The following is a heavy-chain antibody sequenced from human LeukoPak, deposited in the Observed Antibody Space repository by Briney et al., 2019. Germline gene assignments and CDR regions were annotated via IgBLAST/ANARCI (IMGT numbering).Heavy chain of an antibody. CDR3: ARDTDYQLLIDY. V-gene: IGHV3-21*01. Sequence: GGSLRLSCAASGFTFSSYSMNWVRQAPGKGLEWVSFISSSSSSIYYADSVKGRFIISRDNAKNSLYLQMNSLRVEDAAVYYCARDTDYQLLIDYWGQGTLVTLSS. CDR2: ISSSSSSI. CDR1: GFTFSSYS. D-gene: IGHD2-2*01. J-gene: IGHJ4*02.